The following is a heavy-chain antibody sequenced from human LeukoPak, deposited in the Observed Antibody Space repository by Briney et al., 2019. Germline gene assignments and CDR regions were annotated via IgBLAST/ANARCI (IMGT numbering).Heavy chain of an antibody. CDR1: DDSITIYY. Sequence: SETLSLTCTVSDDSITIYYWSWIRQPAGKGLEWIGRIHTSGNTNYSPSLWRRVTISVDTSKNQFSLRLHSVTAADTAVYYCARDRSYYSDTGTDYWGQGALVTVSS. J-gene: IGHJ4*02. CDR2: IHTSGNT. V-gene: IGHV4-4*07. CDR3: ARDRSYYSDTGTDY. D-gene: IGHD3-22*01.